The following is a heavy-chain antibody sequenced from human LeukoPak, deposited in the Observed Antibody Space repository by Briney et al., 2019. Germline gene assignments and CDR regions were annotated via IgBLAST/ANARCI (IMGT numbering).Heavy chain of an antibody. CDR1: RLTFSSYG. CDR2: IRYDGINK. CDR3: AKDMSVFTVTRANMGY. Sequence: PGGSLRLSCAASRLTFSSYGMHWVRKAPGKGLEWVAFIRYDGINKYYADSVKGRFTISRDNSKNTLYLQMNSLRAEDTAVYYCAKDMSVFTVTRANMGYWGQGTLVTVSS. J-gene: IGHJ4*02. D-gene: IGHD4-17*01. V-gene: IGHV3-30*02.